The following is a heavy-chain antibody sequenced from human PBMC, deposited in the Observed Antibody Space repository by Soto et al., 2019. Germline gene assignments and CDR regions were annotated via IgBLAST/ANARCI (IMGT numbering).Heavy chain of an antibody. Sequence: PGGSMRLSCAASGFTFSSYWMSWVLQDPGKGLEWVANIKQDGSEKYYVDSVKGRFTISRDNAKNSLYLQMNSLRAEDTAVYYCARVRGEGSGEYYGGNGLWDPYFDYWGQGTLVTVSS. V-gene: IGHV3-7*05. J-gene: IGHJ4*02. CDR2: IKQDGSEK. CDR1: GFTFSSYW. D-gene: IGHD4-17*01. CDR3: ARVRGEGSGEYYGGNGLWDPYFDY.